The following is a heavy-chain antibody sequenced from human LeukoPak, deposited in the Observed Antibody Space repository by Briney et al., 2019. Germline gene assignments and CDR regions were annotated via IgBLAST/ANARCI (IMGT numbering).Heavy chain of an antibody. D-gene: IGHD2-15*01. Sequence: SETLSLTCTVSGGSISSSSYYWSWIRQPPGKGLEWIGYIYHSGSTYYNPSLKSRVTISVDRSKNQFSLKLGSVTAADTAVYYCARGQNGDNVDYWGQGILVTVSS. CDR3: ARGQNGDNVDY. CDR2: IYHSGST. J-gene: IGHJ4*02. CDR1: GGSISSSSYY. V-gene: IGHV4-30-2*01.